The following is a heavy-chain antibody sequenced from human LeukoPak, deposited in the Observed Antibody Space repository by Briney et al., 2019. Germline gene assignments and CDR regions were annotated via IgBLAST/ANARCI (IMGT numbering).Heavy chain of an antibody. CDR1: GGSISSSSYY. V-gene: IGHV4-39*01. CDR3: ARTGAGGWYKFDY. D-gene: IGHD6-19*01. J-gene: IGHJ4*02. CDR2: IYYSGST. Sequence: PSETLSLTCTVSGGSISSSSYYWGWIRQPPGKGLEWIRSIYYSGSTYYNPSLKSRLTMSVDTSKNQFSLNLTSVTAADTAVYYFARTGAGGWYKFDYWGQGTLVTVSS.